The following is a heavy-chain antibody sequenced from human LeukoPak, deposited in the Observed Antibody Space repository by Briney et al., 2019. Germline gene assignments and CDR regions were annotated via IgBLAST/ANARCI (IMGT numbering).Heavy chain of an antibody. CDR3: ARVLYYGSGIFDY. V-gene: IGHV3-72*01. CDR1: GFTFSDHY. Sequence: GRSLRLSCAASGFTFSDHYMDWVRQAPGKGLEWVGRTRNKANSYTTEYAASVKGRFTISRDDSKNSLYLQMNSLKTENTAVYYCARVLYYGSGIFDYWGKGPLATVSS. CDR2: TRNKANSYTT. D-gene: IGHD3-10*01. J-gene: IGHJ4*02.